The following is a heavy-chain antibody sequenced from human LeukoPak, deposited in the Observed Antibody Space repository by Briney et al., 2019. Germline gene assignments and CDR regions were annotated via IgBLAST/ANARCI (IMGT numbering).Heavy chain of an antibody. CDR3: ARVKYGSNSSGWWYYYYYMDV. V-gene: IGHV3-7*01. CDR1: GFTFSSYW. CDR2: INQGGSGK. J-gene: IGHJ6*03. Sequence: GGSLRLSCAASGFTFSSYWMTWVRQAPGKGLAWVANINQGGSGKYYVDSVKGRFTISRDNAKNSLYLQMNSLRAEDTAVYYCARVKYGSNSSGWWYYYYYMDVWGKGTTVTVSS. D-gene: IGHD6-19*01.